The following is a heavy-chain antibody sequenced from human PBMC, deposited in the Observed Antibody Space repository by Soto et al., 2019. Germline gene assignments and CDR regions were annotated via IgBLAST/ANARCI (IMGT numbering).Heavy chain of an antibody. CDR2: ISAYNGNT. D-gene: IGHD6-13*01. CDR1: GYTFTSYG. V-gene: IGHV1-18*04. J-gene: IGHJ6*02. Sequence: ASVKVSCKASGYTFTSYGISWVRQAPGQGLEWMGWISAYNGNTNYAQKLQGRVTMTTDTSTSTAYMELRSLRSDDTAVYSCASMGEQQMVVPYYYGMDVWGQRTTVTVSS. CDR3: ASMGEQQMVVPYYYGMDV.